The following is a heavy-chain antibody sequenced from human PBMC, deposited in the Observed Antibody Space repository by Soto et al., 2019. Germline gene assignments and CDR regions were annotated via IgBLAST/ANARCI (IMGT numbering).Heavy chain of an antibody. CDR2: ISYDGSNK. D-gene: IGHD3-22*01. V-gene: IGHV3-30-3*01. J-gene: IGHJ5*02. CDR3: ARGPAYYYDSSGYYYRYNWFDP. Sequence: GGSLRLSCAASGFTFSSYAMHWVRQAPGKGLEWVAVISYDGSNKYYADSVKGRFTISRDNSKNTLYLQMNSLRAEDTAVYYCARGPAYYYDSSGYYYRYNWFDPWGQGTLVTVSS. CDR1: GFTFSSYA.